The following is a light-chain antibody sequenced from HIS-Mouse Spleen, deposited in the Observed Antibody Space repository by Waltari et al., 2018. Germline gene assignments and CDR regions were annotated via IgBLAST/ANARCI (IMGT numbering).Light chain of an antibody. Sequence: EIVLTQSPGTLSLSPGERATLSCRASQSVSSSYLAWYQQKPGQAPRLPIYGASSRATGIPDRFSGSGSGTDFTRTISRLEPEDFAVYYCQQYGSSPPLTFGGGTKVEIK. CDR2: GAS. V-gene: IGKV3-20*01. CDR1: QSVSSSY. J-gene: IGKJ4*01. CDR3: QQYGSSPPLT.